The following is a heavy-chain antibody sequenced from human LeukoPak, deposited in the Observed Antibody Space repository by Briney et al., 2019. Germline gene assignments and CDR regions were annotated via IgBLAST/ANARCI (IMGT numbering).Heavy chain of an antibody. CDR1: GYSFTSYW. CDR3: ARRLDYGSGMGTFYFDY. D-gene: IGHD3-10*01. Sequence: GESLKISCKGSGYSFTSYWIGWVRQMPGKGLEWMGIIYPGDSDTRYSPSFQGQVTISADKSISTAYLQWSSLKASDTAMYHCARRLDYGSGMGTFYFDYWGQGTLVTVSS. V-gene: IGHV5-51*01. J-gene: IGHJ4*02. CDR2: IYPGDSDT.